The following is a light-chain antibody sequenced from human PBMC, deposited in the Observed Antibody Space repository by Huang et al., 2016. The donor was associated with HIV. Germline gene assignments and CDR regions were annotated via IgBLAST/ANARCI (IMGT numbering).Light chain of an antibody. V-gene: IGKV1-39*01. CDR3: QKSYGTLS. J-gene: IGKJ2*03. CDR1: QNINRS. Sequence: DIQMTQSPSSLSASVGDRVTITCRASQNINRSLNWFQQRPGKAPKLLIYVASHLQSGVPSRFSGSGSGTDFTLTISSLQSEDFATYYCQKSYGTLSFGQGTKLEIK. CDR2: VAS.